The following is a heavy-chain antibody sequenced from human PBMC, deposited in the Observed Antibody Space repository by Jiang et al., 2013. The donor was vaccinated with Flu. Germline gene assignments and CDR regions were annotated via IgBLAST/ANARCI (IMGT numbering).Heavy chain of an antibody. CDR2: INTNTGNP. CDR3: ARVERRPSSSWFDYCAMDV. CDR1: FTSYA. Sequence: FTSYAMNWVRQAPGQGLEWMGWINTNTGNPTYVQGFTGRFVFSLDTSVSTAYLQISSLKAEDTAVYYCARVERRPSSSWFDYCAMDVWGQGTTVTVSS. D-gene: IGHD6-13*01. J-gene: IGHJ6*02. V-gene: IGHV7-4-1*02.